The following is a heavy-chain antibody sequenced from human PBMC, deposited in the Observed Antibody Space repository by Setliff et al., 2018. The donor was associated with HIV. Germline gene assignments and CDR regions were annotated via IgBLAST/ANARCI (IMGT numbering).Heavy chain of an antibody. CDR2: IYHSGTT. V-gene: IGHV4-39*07. CDR3: ARSTVGAGASFP. CDR1: GGFIKNSNYY. J-gene: IGHJ5*02. Sequence: SETLSLTCTVYGGFIKNSNYYWGWIRQPPGKGLEWIGSIYHSGTTYYNPSLNSRVTISLDTSKNQFSLRLTSLTAADTAIYYCARSTVGAGASFPWGRGILVTVSS. D-gene: IGHD1-26*01.